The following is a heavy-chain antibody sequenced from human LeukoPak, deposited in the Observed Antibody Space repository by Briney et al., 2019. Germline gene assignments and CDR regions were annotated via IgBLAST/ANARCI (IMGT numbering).Heavy chain of an antibody. CDR3: ARYRRFGELGY. J-gene: IGHJ4*02. D-gene: IGHD3-10*01. V-gene: IGHV3-33*01. Sequence: GGSLRLSCAASGFTFSSYGMYWVRQAPGKGLEWVAVIWYDGSNKYYADSVKGRFTISRDNSKNTLYLQMNSLRAEDTAVYYCARYRRFGELGYWGQGTLVTVSS. CDR1: GFTFSSYG. CDR2: IWYDGSNK.